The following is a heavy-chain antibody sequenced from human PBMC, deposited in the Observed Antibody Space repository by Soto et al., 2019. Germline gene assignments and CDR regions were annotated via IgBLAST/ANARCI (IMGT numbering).Heavy chain of an antibody. J-gene: IGHJ4*02. CDR3: AGGDSGSYYIFYY. CDR2: INAGNGNT. Sequence: QVQLVQSGAEVKKPGASVKVSCKASGYTFSMHWVRQAPGQRLEWMGWINAGNGNTKYSQKFQGRVTITRDTSASTAYMELSSLRSEDTAVYYCAGGDSGSYYIFYYWGQGTLVTVSS. CDR1: GYTFS. V-gene: IGHV1-3*01. D-gene: IGHD1-26*01.